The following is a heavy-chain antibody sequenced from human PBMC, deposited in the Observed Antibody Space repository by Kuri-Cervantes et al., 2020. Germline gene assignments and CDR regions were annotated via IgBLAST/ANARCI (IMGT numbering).Heavy chain of an antibody. Sequence: ASVKVSCKASGYTFTAYYIHWVRQAPGEGLEWMGWINPNNGDTFYAQKFQGRVTMTRDTSISTAYMELSRLRSDDTAVYYCAWGRYSGYDFDGMDVWGQGTTVTVSS. CDR1: GYTFTAYY. D-gene: IGHD5-12*01. J-gene: IGHJ6*02. CDR3: AWGRYSGYDFDGMDV. V-gene: IGHV1-2*02. CDR2: INPNNGDT.